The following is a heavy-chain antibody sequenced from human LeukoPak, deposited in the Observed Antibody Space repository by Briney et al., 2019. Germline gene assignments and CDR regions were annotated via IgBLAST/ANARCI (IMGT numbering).Heavy chain of an antibody. CDR1: GYTFTSYD. Sequence: GASVKVSCKASGYTFTSYDINWVRQATGQGLEWMGWMNPNSGNTDYAQKFQGRVTMTEDTSTDTAYMELSSLRSEDTAVYYCATGSSSWLTNFDYWGQGTLVTVSS. CDR3: ATGSSSWLTNFDY. D-gene: IGHD6-13*01. CDR2: MNPNSGNT. V-gene: IGHV1-8*01. J-gene: IGHJ4*02.